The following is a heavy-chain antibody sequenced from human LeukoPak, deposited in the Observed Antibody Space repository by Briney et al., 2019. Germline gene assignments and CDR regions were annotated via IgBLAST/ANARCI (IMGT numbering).Heavy chain of an antibody. J-gene: IGHJ3*01. V-gene: IGHV3-30*03. CDR3: ALHWSYDYWSEPFEF. CDR2: ISYDGSNK. Sequence: GGSLRLSCAASGFTFSSYGMHWVRQAPGKGLEWVAVISYDGSNKYYADSVKGRFTISRDNSKNTLWLQMNSLRAEDTALYYCALHWSYDYWSEPFEFRGQGTMVAVSS. D-gene: IGHD3-3*01. CDR1: GFTFSSYG.